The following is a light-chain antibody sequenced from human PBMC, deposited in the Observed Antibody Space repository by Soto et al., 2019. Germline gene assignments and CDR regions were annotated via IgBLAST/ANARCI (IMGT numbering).Light chain of an antibody. CDR3: QQYNPRPPIT. Sequence: DIQISKSPSTLSASFGDRVTITCRASQSISSWLAWYQQKPWKAPKLLIYKASSLESGVPSRFSGSGSGTEFTLTISGLQSEDFAVYYCQQYNPRPPITFAQGTRLE. CDR1: QSISSW. V-gene: IGKV1-5*03. J-gene: IGKJ5*01. CDR2: KAS.